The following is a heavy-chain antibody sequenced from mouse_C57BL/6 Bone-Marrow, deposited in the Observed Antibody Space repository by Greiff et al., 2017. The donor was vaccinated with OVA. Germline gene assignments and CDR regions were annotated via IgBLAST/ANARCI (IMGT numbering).Heavy chain of an antibody. CDR3: ARAYGSGNPYYFDY. CDR2: IYPGDGDT. CDR1: GYAFSSYW. Sequence: VKLQESGAELVKPGASVKISCKASGYAFSSYWMNWVKQRPGKGLEWIGQIYPGDGDTNYNGKFKGKATLTADKSSSTAYMQLSSLTSEDSAVYFCARAYGSGNPYYFDYWGQGTTLTVSS. J-gene: IGHJ2*01. V-gene: IGHV1-80*01. D-gene: IGHD1-1*01.